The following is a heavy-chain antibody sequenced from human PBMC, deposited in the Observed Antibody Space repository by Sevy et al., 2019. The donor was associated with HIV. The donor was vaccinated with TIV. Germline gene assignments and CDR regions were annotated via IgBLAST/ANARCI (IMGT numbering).Heavy chain of an antibody. CDR3: AKQKTPDRDYYDSSAIPDY. CDR2: ISYDGSNK. D-gene: IGHD3-22*01. CDR1: GFTFSSYG. J-gene: IGHJ4*02. Sequence: GGSLRLSCAASGFTFSSYGMHWVRQAPGKGLEWVAVISYDGSNKYYADSVKGRFTISRDNSKNTLYLQMNSLRAEDTAVYYCAKQKTPDRDYYDSSAIPDYWGQGTLVTVSS. V-gene: IGHV3-30*18.